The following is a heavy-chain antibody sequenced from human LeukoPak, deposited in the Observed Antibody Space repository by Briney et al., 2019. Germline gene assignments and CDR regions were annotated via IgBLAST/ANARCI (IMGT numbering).Heavy chain of an antibody. Sequence: SETLSLTCTVSGGSISSYYWSWIRQPPGKGLEWIGYIYYSGTTNYNPSLKSRVTISIDTSKNQISLRLTSVTATDTAMYYCARQTGSGLFTLPGGQGTLVTVSS. CDR3: ARQTGSGLFTLP. D-gene: IGHD3/OR15-3a*01. CDR2: IYYSGTT. V-gene: IGHV4-59*08. J-gene: IGHJ4*02. CDR1: GGSISSYY.